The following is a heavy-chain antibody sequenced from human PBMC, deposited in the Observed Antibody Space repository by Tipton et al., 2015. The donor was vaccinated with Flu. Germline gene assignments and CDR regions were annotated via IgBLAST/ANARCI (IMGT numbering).Heavy chain of an antibody. V-gene: IGHV1-69*12. Sequence: QVQLVQSGAEVKKPGSSVKVSCKASGGTFSSYAISWVRQAPGQGLEWMGGIIPIFGTANYAQKFQGRVTITADESTSTAYMELSSLRSEDTAVYYCARGRYCSSTSCYGYYFDYRGQGTLVTVSS. CDR1: GGTFSSYA. CDR3: ARGRYCSSTSCYGYYFDY. CDR2: IIPIFGTA. D-gene: IGHD2-2*01. J-gene: IGHJ4*02.